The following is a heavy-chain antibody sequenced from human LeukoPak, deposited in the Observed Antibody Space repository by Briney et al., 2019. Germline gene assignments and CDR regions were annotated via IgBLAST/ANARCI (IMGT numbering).Heavy chain of an antibody. J-gene: IGHJ4*02. CDR3: ARGSYGSRVYDY. D-gene: IGHD4-17*01. CDR1: GGSISSGDYY. CDR2: IYYSGST. V-gene: IGHV4-30-4*01. Sequence: PSETLSLTCTVSGGSISSGDYYWSWIRQPPGKGLEWIGYIYYSGSTYYNPSLKSRVTISVDTSKNQFSLKLSSVTAADTAVCYCARGSYGSRVYDYWGQGTLVTVSS.